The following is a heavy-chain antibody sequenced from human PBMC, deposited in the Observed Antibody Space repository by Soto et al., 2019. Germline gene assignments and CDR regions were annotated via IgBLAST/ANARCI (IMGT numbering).Heavy chain of an antibody. V-gene: IGHV3-30-3*01. Sequence: QEQLVESGGGVVQPRRSLRLSCAASGFTFNAYAMYWVRRAPGRGLEWVALISMDGNDKYFADSVKGRFTISRDNSKHTLYLQMNSLRPEDTAMYYCAKGGLYYGMDVWGQGTTVTVSS. CDR2: ISMDGNDK. J-gene: IGHJ6*02. CDR1: GFTFNAYA. D-gene: IGHD3-16*01. CDR3: AKGGLYYGMDV.